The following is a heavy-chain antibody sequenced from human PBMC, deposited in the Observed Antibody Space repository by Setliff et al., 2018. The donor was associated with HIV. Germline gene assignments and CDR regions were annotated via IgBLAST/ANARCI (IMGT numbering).Heavy chain of an antibody. V-gene: IGHV4-4*02. CDR3: ARASVVHAIAVGY. CDR1: GGPIRSPNW. D-gene: IGHD2-15*01. Sequence: PSETLSLTCTVSGGPIRSPNWWSWVRQPPGKGLEWIGEIFHGGNTNYSPSLESRVTLSVDKSKNQFSLRLSSVTAADTAVYYCARASVVHAIAVGYWGQGTLVTVSS. CDR2: IFHGGNT. J-gene: IGHJ4*02.